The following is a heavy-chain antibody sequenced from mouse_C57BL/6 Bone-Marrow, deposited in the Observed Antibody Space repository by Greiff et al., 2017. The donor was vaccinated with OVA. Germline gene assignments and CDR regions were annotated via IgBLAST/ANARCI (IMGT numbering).Heavy chain of an antibody. J-gene: IGHJ1*03. D-gene: IGHD1-1*01. CDR2: IDPSDSYT. V-gene: IGHV1-69*01. CDR3: ARESYYGSSYFYWYFDV. Sequence: QVQLQQPGAELVMPGASVKLSCKASGYTFTSYWMHWVKQRPGQGLEWIGEIDPSDSYTNYNQKFKGKSTLTVDKSSSTAYMQRSSLTSEDSAVYYCARESYYGSSYFYWYFDVWGTGTTVTVSS. CDR1: GYTFTSYW.